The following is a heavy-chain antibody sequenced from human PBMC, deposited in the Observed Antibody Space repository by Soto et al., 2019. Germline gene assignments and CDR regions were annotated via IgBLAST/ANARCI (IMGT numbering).Heavy chain of an antibody. Sequence: ASVKVSCKASGYTFFTYDISWVRQAPGQGLEWMGWISTYSGDTKYAQKFQGRVTMTTDTSTTTAYLELRSLRSDDTAVYYCARHHGPTTSENWFDPWGQGTLVTVSS. CDR2: ISTYSGDT. D-gene: IGHD5-12*01. CDR1: GYTFFTYD. V-gene: IGHV1-18*01. J-gene: IGHJ5*02. CDR3: ARHHGPTTSENWFDP.